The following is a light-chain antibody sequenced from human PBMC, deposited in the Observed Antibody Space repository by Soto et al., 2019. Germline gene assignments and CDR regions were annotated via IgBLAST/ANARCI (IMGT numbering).Light chain of an antibody. CDR2: GAS. Sequence: EIVLTQSQGTLSLSPGERATLSCRASQSVSGSSLAWYQHKPGQAPRLLIYGASSRATGIPDRFSGSGSGTDFTFIISRLEPEDLGMYYCHQYGSFPHTFGQGTELETK. CDR1: QSVSGSS. J-gene: IGKJ2*01. V-gene: IGKV3-20*01. CDR3: HQYGSFPHT.